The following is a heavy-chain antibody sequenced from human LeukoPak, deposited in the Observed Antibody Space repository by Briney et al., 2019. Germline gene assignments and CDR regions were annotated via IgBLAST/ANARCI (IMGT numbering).Heavy chain of an antibody. J-gene: IGHJ4*02. V-gene: IGHV3-30*18. CDR1: GFTFNNYG. Sequence: GGSLRLSCAASGFTFNNYGMHWVRQAPGKGLEWVAVISYDGSNKYYADFVKGRFTISRDNSKNTLYLQMNSLRAEDTAVYYCAKDRGSSWYYFDYWGQGTLVTVSS. CDR2: ISYDGSNK. CDR3: AKDRGSSWYYFDY. D-gene: IGHD6-13*01.